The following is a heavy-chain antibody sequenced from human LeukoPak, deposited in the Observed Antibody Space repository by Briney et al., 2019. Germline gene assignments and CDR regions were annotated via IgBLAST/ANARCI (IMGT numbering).Heavy chain of an antibody. Sequence: PSETLSLTCTVSGGSISSYYWSWIRQPPGKGLEWIGYIYYSGSTNYNPSLKSRVTISVDTSKNQFSLKLNSVTAADTAVYYCARVSGYDWESFYDYWGQGTMVTVSS. CDR3: ARVSGYDWESFYDY. CDR1: GGSISSYY. D-gene: IGHD5-12*01. V-gene: IGHV4-59*01. CDR2: IYYSGST. J-gene: IGHJ3*01.